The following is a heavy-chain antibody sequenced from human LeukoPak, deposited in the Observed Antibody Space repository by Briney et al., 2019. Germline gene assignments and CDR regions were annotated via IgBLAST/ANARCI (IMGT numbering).Heavy chain of an antibody. Sequence: GGSLRLSCAVSGFTFSSYWMSWVRQAPGKGLEWVANIKQDGSEKYYVDSVKGRFTISRDNAKNSLYLQMNSLRAEDTAVYYCARDRGGLWGQGTLVTVSS. CDR1: GFTFSSYW. V-gene: IGHV3-7*01. CDR3: ARDRGGL. CDR2: IKQDGSEK. J-gene: IGHJ4*02.